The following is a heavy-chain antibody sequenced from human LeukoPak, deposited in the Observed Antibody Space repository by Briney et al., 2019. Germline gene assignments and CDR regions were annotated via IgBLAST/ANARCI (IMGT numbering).Heavy chain of an antibody. V-gene: IGHV3-74*01. CDR2: IKSDGSST. Sequence: GGSLRLSCAASGFTFSNYWMHWVRPVPGKGLVWVSRIKSDGSSTNYVDSVKGRFTISRDNAKNTLYLQMNSLRAEDTAVYYCVGDYFFDYWGRGTLVTVSS. CDR1: GFTFSNYW. CDR3: VGDYFFDY. J-gene: IGHJ4*02.